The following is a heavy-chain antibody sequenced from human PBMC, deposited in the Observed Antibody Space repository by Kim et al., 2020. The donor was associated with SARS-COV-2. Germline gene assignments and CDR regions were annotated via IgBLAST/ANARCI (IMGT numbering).Heavy chain of an antibody. V-gene: IGHV1-18*01. CDR1: GYTFTSYG. CDR3: ARDGGVPLLWFGELEGL. CDR2: ISAYNGNT. Sequence: ASVKVSCKASGYTFTSYGISWVRQAPGQGLEWMGWISAYNGNTNYAQKLQGRVTMTTDTSTGTAYMELRSLRSDDTAVYYCARDGGVPLLWFGELEGLWGQGTLVTVSS. J-gene: IGHJ4*02. D-gene: IGHD3-10*01.